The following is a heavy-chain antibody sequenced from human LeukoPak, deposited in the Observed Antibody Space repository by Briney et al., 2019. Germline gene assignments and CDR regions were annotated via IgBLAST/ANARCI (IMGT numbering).Heavy chain of an antibody. Sequence: SETLSLTCAVSGGSISSGSYYWSWIRQPPGKGLEWIGEINHSGSTNYNPSLKSRVTISVDTSKNQFSLKLSSVTAADTAVYYCARVLRGSSWWEVDYWGQGTLVTVSS. CDR3: ARVLRGSSWWEVDY. CDR2: INHSGST. D-gene: IGHD6-13*01. CDR1: GGSISSGSYY. J-gene: IGHJ4*02. V-gene: IGHV4-39*07.